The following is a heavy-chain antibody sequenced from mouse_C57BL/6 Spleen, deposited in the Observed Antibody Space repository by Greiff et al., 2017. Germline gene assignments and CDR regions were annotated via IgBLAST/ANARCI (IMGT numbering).Heavy chain of an antibody. V-gene: IGHV1-53*01. CDR2: INPSNGGT. CDR1: GYTFTSYW. J-gene: IGHJ4*01. Sequence: QVQLQQPGTELVKPGASVKLSCKASGYTFTSYWMHWVKQRPGQGLEWIGNINPSNGGTNYNEKFKSKATLTVDKSSSTAYMQLSSLTSEDSAVYYCARQRGVYYDYGYAMDHWCQEISLTVFS. CDR3: ARQRGVYYDYGYAMDH. D-gene: IGHD2-4*01.